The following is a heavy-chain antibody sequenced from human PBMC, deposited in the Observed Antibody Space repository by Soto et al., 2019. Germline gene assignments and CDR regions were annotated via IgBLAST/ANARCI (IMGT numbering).Heavy chain of an antibody. CDR1: GFTFSDHQ. CDR2: IYSSGTT. D-gene: IGHD3-9*01. V-gene: IGHV3-53*01. Sequence: EVQLMESGGGLIQPGGSLRLSCAASGFTFSDHQMNWVRQAPGRGLEWVSVIYSSGTTYYGDSVKGRFTISRDNSKNTLYLPINSPRTEDTALYYCARAGSPFHSDSTGYWGVDYWGQGTLVTVSS. J-gene: IGHJ4*02. CDR3: ARAGSPFHSDSTGYWGVDY.